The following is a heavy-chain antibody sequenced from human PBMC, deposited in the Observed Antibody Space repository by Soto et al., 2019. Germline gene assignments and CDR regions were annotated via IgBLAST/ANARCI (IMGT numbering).Heavy chain of an antibody. D-gene: IGHD3-3*01. CDR1: GGSISSSSYY. CDR2: IHYSGST. CDR3: ARSSLDYDFWSGYYVF. V-gene: IGHV4-39*01. Sequence: LSLTCTVSGGSISSSSYYWGWIRQPPGKGLEWIGSIHYSGSTYYNPSLKSRVTISVDTSKNQFSLKLSSVTAADTAVYYCARSSLDYDFWSGYYVFWGQGTLVTVSS. J-gene: IGHJ4*02.